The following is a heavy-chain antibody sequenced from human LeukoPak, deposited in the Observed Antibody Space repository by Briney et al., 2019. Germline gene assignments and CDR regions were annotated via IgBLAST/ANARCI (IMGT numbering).Heavy chain of an antibody. CDR3: ARELRIITMVRGVNTPPLY. J-gene: IGHJ4*02. Sequence: ASVRVSCKASGYTFTSYDINWVRQAPGQGLEWMGWINPNSGGTNYAQKFQGRVTMTRDTSISTAYMGLSRLRSDDTAVYYCARELRIITMVRGVNTPPLYWGQGTLVTVSS. CDR1: GYTFTSYD. V-gene: IGHV1-2*02. D-gene: IGHD3-10*01. CDR2: INPNSGGT.